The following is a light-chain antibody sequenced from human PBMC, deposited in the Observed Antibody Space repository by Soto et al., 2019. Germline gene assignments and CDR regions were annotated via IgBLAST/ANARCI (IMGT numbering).Light chain of an antibody. Sequence: QSALTQHASVSGYPGQSITISCTGTSSDVGGYNYVSWYQQHPGKAPKLMIYEVSNRPSGVSNRCSGSKSGNTSSLTISGLQAEDEADYYCSSYTSSSSVVFGGGTKVTVL. V-gene: IGLV2-14*01. CDR2: EVS. CDR3: SSYTSSSSVV. J-gene: IGLJ2*01. CDR1: SSDVGGYNY.